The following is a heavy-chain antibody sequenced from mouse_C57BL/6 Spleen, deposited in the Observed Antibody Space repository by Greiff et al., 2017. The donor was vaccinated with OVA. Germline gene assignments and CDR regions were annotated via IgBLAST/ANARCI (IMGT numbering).Heavy chain of an antibody. Sequence: QVQLQQPGTELVKPGASVRLSCKASGYTFTSYWMHWVKQRPGQGLEWIGNINPSNGGTNYNEKFKSKATLTVDKSSSTAYMQLSSLTSEDSAVYYCARTITTVVAHFDYWGQGTTLTVSS. V-gene: IGHV1-53*01. CDR3: ARTITTVVAHFDY. J-gene: IGHJ2*01. CDR1: GYTFTSYW. CDR2: INPSNGGT. D-gene: IGHD1-1*01.